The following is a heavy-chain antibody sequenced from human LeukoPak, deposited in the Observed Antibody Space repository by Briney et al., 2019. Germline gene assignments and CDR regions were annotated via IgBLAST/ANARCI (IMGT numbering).Heavy chain of an antibody. Sequence: GGSLRLSCAASGFTFSSYCMSWVRQAPGKGLEWVANIKKDGTEKKNVDSVKGRFTISRDNAKNSLYLQMNSLRAEDTALYYCAREGGSGWYSGWFDPWGQGTLVTVSS. V-gene: IGHV3-7*01. CDR3: AREGGSGWYSGWFDP. D-gene: IGHD6-19*01. CDR1: GFTFSSYC. CDR2: IKKDGTEK. J-gene: IGHJ5*02.